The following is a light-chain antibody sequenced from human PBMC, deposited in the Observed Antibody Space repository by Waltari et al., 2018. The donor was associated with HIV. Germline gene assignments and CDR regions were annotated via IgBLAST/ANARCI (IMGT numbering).Light chain of an antibody. J-gene: IGLJ2*01. V-gene: IGLV2-8*01. CDR3: TSYAGINPVA. CDR2: EVN. Sequence: QSALTQPPSASGSPGQSVTISCTGTSSAVGRYAYVSWYQQHPGKAPKPLIYEVNTRPSGVPDRFSGSKSGNTASLTVSGLQAEDEAEYSCTSYAGINPVAFGGGTKLTVL. CDR1: SSAVGRYAY.